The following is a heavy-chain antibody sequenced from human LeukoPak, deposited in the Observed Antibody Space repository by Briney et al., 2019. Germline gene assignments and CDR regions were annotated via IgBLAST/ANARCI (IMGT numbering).Heavy chain of an antibody. CDR3: AKSWATHDY. V-gene: IGHV3-66*01. D-gene: IGHD2-15*01. J-gene: IGHJ4*02. CDR2: IHGGGQI. CDR1: GFPVTNYNY. Sequence: PGGSLRLSCAASGFPVTNYNYMSWVRQAPGKGLEWVSIIHGGGQIYYADSVRGRFTISRDNSKNTLYLQMNSLRAEDTAVYYCAKSWATHDYWGQGTLVTVSS.